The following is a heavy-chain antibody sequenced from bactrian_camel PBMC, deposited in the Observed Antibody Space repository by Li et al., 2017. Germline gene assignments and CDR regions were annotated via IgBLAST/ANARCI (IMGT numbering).Heavy chain of an antibody. J-gene: IGHJ4*01. CDR2: FYTGGRST. CDR3: AARWEYGTPWCDPAYEYDH. CDR1: GYTYSNNC. V-gene: IGHV3S1*01. D-gene: IGHD6*01. Sequence: VQLVESGGGSVQAGGSLRLSCAASGYTYSNNCMGWFRQAPGKEREGVATFYTGGRSTYYADSVKGRFTISQDNANNTVYLQMNSLKPDDTAKYYCAARWEYGTPWCDPAYEYDHWGQGTQVTVS.